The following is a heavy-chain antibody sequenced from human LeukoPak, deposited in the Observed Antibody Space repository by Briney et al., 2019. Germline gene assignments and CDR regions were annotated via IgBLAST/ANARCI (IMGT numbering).Heavy chain of an antibody. CDR1: GFTFSSYS. V-gene: IGHV3-48*01. D-gene: IGHD3-22*01. Sequence: GGSLRLSCAASGFTFSSYSMNWVRQAPGKGLEWVSYISSSSSTIYCADSVRGRFTISRDNAKNSLYLQMNSLRAEDTAVYYCARGWYYDSSGDAFDIWGQGTMVTVSS. J-gene: IGHJ3*02. CDR2: ISSSSSTI. CDR3: ARGWYYDSSGDAFDI.